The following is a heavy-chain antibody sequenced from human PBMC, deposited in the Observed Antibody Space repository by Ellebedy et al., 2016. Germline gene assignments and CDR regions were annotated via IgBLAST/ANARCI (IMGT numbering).Heavy chain of an antibody. Sequence: SETLSLXXTVSGGSITPYYWSWIRQPPGKGLEWIGHVYFDGNVKYNPALESRVTISLGTSKNQFSLKLTSVTAADTAVYYCARDKDSGDAFDIWGQGTMVTVSS. CDR1: GGSITPYY. CDR2: VYFDGNV. V-gene: IGHV4-59*12. J-gene: IGHJ3*02. D-gene: IGHD2-15*01. CDR3: ARDKDSGDAFDI.